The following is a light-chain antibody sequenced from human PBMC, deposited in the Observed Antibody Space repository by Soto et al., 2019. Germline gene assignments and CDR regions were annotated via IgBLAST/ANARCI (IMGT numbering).Light chain of an antibody. J-gene: IGKJ5*01. CDR3: QQRYRGPPIT. CDR1: QTVIEY. CDR2: DTS. Sequence: EVVLTQSPATLSLSPGETATLSCRASQTVIEYLAWFQQKPGQAPRLLIYDTSNRATGVPPRFSGSGSGTNFPLPISTLEVEDFAVYYCQQRYRGPPITFGKGTRLELK. V-gene: IGKV3-11*01.